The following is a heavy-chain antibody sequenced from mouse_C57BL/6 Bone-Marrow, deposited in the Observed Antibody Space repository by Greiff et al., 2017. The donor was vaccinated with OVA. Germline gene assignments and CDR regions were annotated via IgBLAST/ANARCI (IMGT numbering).Heavy chain of an antibody. V-gene: IGHV1-7*01. Sequence: QVQLQQSGAELAKPGASVKLSCKASGYTFTSYWMHWVKQRPGKGLEWIGDINPSSGYTKYNQKFNDKATLTADKSYSTAYMRLSSLTYEDSAVYYCARPFYYAMDYWGQGTSVTVSS. CDR2: INPSSGYT. CDR1: GYTFTSYW. J-gene: IGHJ4*01. CDR3: ARPFYYAMDY.